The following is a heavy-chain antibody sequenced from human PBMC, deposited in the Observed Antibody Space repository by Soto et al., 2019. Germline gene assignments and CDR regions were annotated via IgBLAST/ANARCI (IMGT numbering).Heavy chain of an antibody. CDR1: GGSFSDYY. J-gene: IGHJ4*02. CDR3: ARYDFGTFDY. D-gene: IGHD4-17*01. V-gene: IGHV4-34*01. CDR2: INHTEST. Sequence: SETLSLTCAVYGGSFSDYYWSWIRQPPGKGLEWIGEINHTESTVYNPSLKSRVTISVDKSKNQFSLNLDSVTAADTAVYYCARYDFGTFDYWGRGILVTVSS.